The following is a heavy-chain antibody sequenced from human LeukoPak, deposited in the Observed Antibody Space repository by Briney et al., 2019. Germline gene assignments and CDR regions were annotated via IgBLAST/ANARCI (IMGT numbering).Heavy chain of an antibody. V-gene: IGHV1-46*01. Sequence: ASVKVSCKASGYTFTSYYLHWVRQAPEQGLQWMAIINPSDGSTTYAQKFQGRVTMTRDTSTSTVYMELSSLRSDDTAVYYCARGSYRYTYFDYWGQGTLVTVSS. J-gene: IGHJ4*02. CDR1: GYTFTSYY. D-gene: IGHD3-16*02. CDR2: INPSDGST. CDR3: ARGSYRYTYFDY.